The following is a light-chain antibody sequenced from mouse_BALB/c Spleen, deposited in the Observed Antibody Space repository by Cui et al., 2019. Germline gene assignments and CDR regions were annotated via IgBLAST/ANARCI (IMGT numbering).Light chain of an antibody. V-gene: IGKV4-68*01. Sequence: QIVLTQSPALMSASPGDKATMTCSASSSVSYMYWYQQKPRSSPKPWIYLTSNLASGVPARFSGSGSGTSYSLTISSMEAEDAATYYCQQWSSNPLTFGAGTKLELK. CDR3: QQWSSNPLT. CDR2: LTS. J-gene: IGKJ5*01. CDR1: SSVSY.